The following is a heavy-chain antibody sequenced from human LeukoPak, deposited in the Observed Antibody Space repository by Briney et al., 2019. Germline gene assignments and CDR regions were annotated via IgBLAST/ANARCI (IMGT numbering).Heavy chain of an antibody. J-gene: IGHJ4*02. CDR2: IGGSAGST. Sequence: PGGSPRPSCAASGFAFSSYAMSWVRRAPGTGLEWGSSIGGSAGSTYYAESVKGRFTISRDNSKNTLYLQMNSLRAEDTAVYYCAKVETAAAATLRGFDYWGQGTLVTVSS. CDR3: AKVETAAAATLRGFDY. V-gene: IGHV3-23*01. D-gene: IGHD6-13*01. CDR1: GFAFSSYA.